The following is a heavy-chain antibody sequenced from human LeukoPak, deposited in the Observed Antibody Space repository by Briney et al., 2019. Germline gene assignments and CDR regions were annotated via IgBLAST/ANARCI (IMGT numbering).Heavy chain of an antibody. CDR3: ARDWGYITMVRGVIRMGNWFDP. CDR1: GFTFSSYS. Sequence: PGGSLRLSCAASGFTFSSYSMNWVRQAPGKGLEWVSSISSSSSYIYYADSVKGRFTISRDNAKNSLYLQMNSLRAEDTAVYYCARDWGYITMVRGVIRMGNWFDPWGQGTLVTVSS. D-gene: IGHD3-10*01. V-gene: IGHV3-21*01. J-gene: IGHJ5*02. CDR2: ISSSSSYI.